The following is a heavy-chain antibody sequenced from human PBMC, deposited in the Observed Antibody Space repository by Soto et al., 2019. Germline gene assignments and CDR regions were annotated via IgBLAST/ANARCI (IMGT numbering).Heavy chain of an antibody. Sequence: PSETLSLTCTVSGGSISSGGYYWSWIRQHPGKGLEWIGYIYYSGSTYYNPSLKSRVTISVDTSKNQFSLKLSSVTAADTAVYYCAREVLADIASNWFDPWGQGTLVTVSS. D-gene: IGHD2-15*01. CDR3: AREVLADIASNWFDP. V-gene: IGHV4-31*03. CDR1: GGSISSGGYY. J-gene: IGHJ5*02. CDR2: IYYSGST.